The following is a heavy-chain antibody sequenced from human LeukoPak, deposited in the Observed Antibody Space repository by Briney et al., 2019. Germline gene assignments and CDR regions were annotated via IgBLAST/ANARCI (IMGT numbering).Heavy chain of an antibody. CDR2: AHYSGST. V-gene: IGHV4-39*07. CDR1: GGSISSSCCS. J-gene: IGHJ6*03. D-gene: IGHD1-7*01. CDR3: ARLTGTYYYYYMDV. Sequence: PSETLSLTCTVSGGSISSSCCSWGWIRQPPRKGLEWIGSAHYSGSTYYNPSLKSRVTISVDTSKNQFSLKLSSVTAADTAVYYCARLTGTYYYYYMDVWGKGTTVTVSS.